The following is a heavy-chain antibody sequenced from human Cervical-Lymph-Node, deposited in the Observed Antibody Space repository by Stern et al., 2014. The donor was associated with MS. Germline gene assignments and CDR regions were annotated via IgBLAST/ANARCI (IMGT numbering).Heavy chain of an antibody. CDR3: ARGVVSNRAAATLHNLFDP. Sequence: VQLVESGAEVKKPGSSVSVSCKASGGTFISSYAITWMRQAPGQGLEWMGRIIPILGLPNYAQKFQGRVTLTADTSTSTTYMELSSLRSEDTAVYYCARGVVSNRAAATLHNLFDPWGQGTLVTVSS. V-gene: IGHV1-69*09. CDR2: IIPILGLP. CDR1: GGTFISSYA. J-gene: IGHJ5*02. D-gene: IGHD2-15*01.